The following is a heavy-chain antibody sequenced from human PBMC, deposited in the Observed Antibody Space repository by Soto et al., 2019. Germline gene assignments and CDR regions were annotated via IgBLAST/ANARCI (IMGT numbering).Heavy chain of an antibody. CDR3: AKVGVRDYVWGSYRYFGY. CDR1: GFTFSSYA. CDR2: ISGSGGST. D-gene: IGHD3-16*02. Sequence: LRLSCAASGFTFSSYAMSWVRQAPGKGLEWVSAISGSGGSTYYADSVKGRFTISRDNSKNTLYLQMNSLRAEDTAVYYCAKVGVRDYVWGSYRYFGYWGQGTLVTVSS. V-gene: IGHV3-23*01. J-gene: IGHJ4*02.